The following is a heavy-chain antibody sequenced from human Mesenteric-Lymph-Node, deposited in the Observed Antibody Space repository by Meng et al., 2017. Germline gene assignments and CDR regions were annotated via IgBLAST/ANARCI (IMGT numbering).Heavy chain of an antibody. Sequence: SETLSLTCTVSGGSISSYYWSWIRQPAGKGLEWIGRIYTSGSTNYNPSLKSRVTMSVDTSKNQFSLKLSSVTAADTAVYYCARVAYYDSSGYYPDYWGQGTLVTVSS. CDR3: ARVAYYDSSGYYPDY. D-gene: IGHD3-22*01. CDR1: GGSISSYY. CDR2: IYTSGST. V-gene: IGHV4-4*07. J-gene: IGHJ4*02.